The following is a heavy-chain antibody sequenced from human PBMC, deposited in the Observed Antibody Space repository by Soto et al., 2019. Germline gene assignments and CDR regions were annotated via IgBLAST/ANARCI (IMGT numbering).Heavy chain of an antibody. D-gene: IGHD1-26*01. CDR3: ARGGSLNWYFDL. CDR1: GFTFSSYW. CDR2: INSDGSST. V-gene: IGHV3-74*01. Sequence: EVQLVESGGGLVQPGGSLRLSCAASGFTFSSYWMHWVRQAPGKGLVWVSRINSDGSSTSYADSVKGRFTISRDNAKNTLYMQMNSLRAEDTAVYYCARGGSLNWYFDLWGRGTLVTVAS. J-gene: IGHJ2*01.